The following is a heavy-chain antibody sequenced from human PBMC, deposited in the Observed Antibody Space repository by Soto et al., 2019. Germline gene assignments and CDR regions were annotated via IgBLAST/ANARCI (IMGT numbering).Heavy chain of an antibody. J-gene: IGHJ6*02. CDR2: ISYDGSNK. CDR1: GFTFSSYG. D-gene: IGHD6-13*01. V-gene: IGHV3-30*18. CDR3: AKAAAGTFEYYYYYGMDV. Sequence: GGSLRLSCAASGFTFSSYGMHWVRQAPGKGLEWVAVISYDGSNKYYADSVKGRFTISRDNSKNTLYLQMNSLRAEDTAVYYCAKAAAGTFEYYYYYGMDVWGQGTTVTVSS.